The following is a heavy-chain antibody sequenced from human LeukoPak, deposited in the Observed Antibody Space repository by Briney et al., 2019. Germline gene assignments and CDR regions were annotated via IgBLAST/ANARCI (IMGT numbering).Heavy chain of an antibody. CDR2: ISYDGSNK. D-gene: IGHD3-10*01. Sequence: GGSLRLSCAASGFTFSSYGMHWVRQAPGKGLEWVAVISYDGSNKYYADSVKGRFTISRDNSKNTLYLQMNSLRAEDTAVYYCAKDYDYGSGSYISLDYWGQGTLVTVSS. J-gene: IGHJ4*02. CDR3: AKDYDYGSGSYISLDY. CDR1: GFTFSSYG. V-gene: IGHV3-30*18.